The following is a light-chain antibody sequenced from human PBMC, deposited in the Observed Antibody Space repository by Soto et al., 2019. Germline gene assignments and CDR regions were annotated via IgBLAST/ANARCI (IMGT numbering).Light chain of an antibody. CDR3: EQYGSSRT. CDR1: QSVSSSY. Sequence: EIVLTQSPGTLSLSPGERATLSCRASQSVSSSYLAWYQQKPGQAPRLLIYGASSRATGIPDRFSGSGSGTDFTLTSSRLGAEDFAVYYCEQYGSSRTFGQGTKVEIK. CDR2: GAS. J-gene: IGKJ1*01. V-gene: IGKV3-20*01.